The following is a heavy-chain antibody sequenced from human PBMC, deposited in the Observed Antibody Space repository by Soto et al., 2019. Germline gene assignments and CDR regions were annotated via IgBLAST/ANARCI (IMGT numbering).Heavy chain of an antibody. J-gene: IGHJ4*02. CDR1: GGSISSGGYY. CDR2: IYYSGST. D-gene: IGHD3-3*01. V-gene: IGHV4-31*03. Sequence: SETLSLTCTVSGGSISSGGYYWSWIRQHPGKGLEWIGYIYYSGSTYYNPSLKSRVTISVDTSKNQFSLKLSSVTAADTAVYYCASRYDFWSGYYTPHFDYWGQGTLVTVSS. CDR3: ASRYDFWSGYYTPHFDY.